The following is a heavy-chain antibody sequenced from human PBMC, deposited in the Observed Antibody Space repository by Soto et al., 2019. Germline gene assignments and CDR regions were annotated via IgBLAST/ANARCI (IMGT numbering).Heavy chain of an antibody. D-gene: IGHD3-10*01. V-gene: IGHV5-51*01. CDR1: GYSFTSYW. CDR2: IYPGDSDT. Sequence: GESLKISCKGSGYSFTSYWIGWVCQMPGKGLEWMGIIYPGDSDTRYSPSFQGQVTISADKSISTAYLQWSSLKASDTAMYYCARQSDYYGSGNPYYYYMDVWGKGTTVTVSS. J-gene: IGHJ6*03. CDR3: ARQSDYYGSGNPYYYYMDV.